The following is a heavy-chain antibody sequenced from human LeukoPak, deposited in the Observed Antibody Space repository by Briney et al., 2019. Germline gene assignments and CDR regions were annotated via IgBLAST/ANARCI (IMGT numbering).Heavy chain of an antibody. CDR3: AREPAAAGKNWFDP. V-gene: IGHV3-9*01. CDR1: GFTFDDYA. CDR2: ISWNSGSI. Sequence: GRSLRLSCAASGFTFDDYAMHWVRQAPGKGLEWVSGISWNSGSIGYADSVKGRFTISRDNAKNSLYLQMNSLRAEDTAVYYCAREPAAAGKNWFDPWGQGTLVTVSS. J-gene: IGHJ5*02. D-gene: IGHD6-25*01.